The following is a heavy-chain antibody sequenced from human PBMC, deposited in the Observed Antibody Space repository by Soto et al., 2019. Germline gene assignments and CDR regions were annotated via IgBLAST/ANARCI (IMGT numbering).Heavy chain of an antibody. CDR1: GFTFSNYG. Sequence: GGSLRLSCAASGFTFSNYGMNWVRQAPGKGLEWVAFIPYDGSNKYYADSVKGRFTISRDNSKNTLYLQMNSLRAEDTAVYYCAKDRENFWSGYFTYGMDVWGQGTTVTVSS. J-gene: IGHJ6*02. CDR3: AKDRENFWSGYFTYGMDV. D-gene: IGHD3-3*01. V-gene: IGHV3-30*02. CDR2: IPYDGSNK.